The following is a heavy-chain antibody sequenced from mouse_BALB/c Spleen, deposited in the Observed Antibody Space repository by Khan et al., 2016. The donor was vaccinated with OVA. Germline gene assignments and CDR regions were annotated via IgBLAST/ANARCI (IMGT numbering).Heavy chain of an antibody. CDR1: GFTFSSYG. CDR3: ARFNTTATGDYYAMDY. Sequence: EVELVESGGDLVKPGGSLKLSCAASGFTFSSYGMSWVRQTPDKRLEWVATISSGGSYTYYPDSVKGRFTISRDNAKNTLYLQMSSLQSADTATYYCARFNTTATGDYYAMDYWGQGTTVTVSS. V-gene: IGHV5-6*01. CDR2: ISSGGSYT. J-gene: IGHJ4*01. D-gene: IGHD1-2*01.